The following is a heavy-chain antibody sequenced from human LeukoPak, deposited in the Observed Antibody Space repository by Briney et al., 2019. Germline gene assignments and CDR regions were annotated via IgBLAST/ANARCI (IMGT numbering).Heavy chain of an antibody. J-gene: IGHJ4*02. CDR2: IYYSGST. V-gene: IGHV4-39*01. CDR3: ARGEGYTVDY. CDR1: GGSISSSSYY. Sequence: TSETLSLTCTVSGGSISSSSYYWGWIRQPPGKGLGWIGSIYYSGSTYYNPSLKSRVTISVDTSKNQFSLKLSSVTAADTAVYYCARGEGYTVDYWGQGTLVTVSS. D-gene: IGHD1-1*01.